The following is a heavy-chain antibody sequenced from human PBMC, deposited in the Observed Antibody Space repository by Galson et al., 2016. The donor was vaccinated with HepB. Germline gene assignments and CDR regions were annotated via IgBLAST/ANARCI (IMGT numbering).Heavy chain of an antibody. CDR3: AAEGRFNRKFDP. CDR2: ISFVESDK. Sequence: SLRLSCAASGFTFSKFTMHWVRQAPGKGLEWVALISFVESDKSYAGAVKGRFTISRDTSNNTLFLQMNSLRPEDTAVYYCAAEGRFNRKFDPWGRGTLVTLSS. V-gene: IGHV3-30*04. CDR1: GFTFSKFT. J-gene: IGHJ5*02.